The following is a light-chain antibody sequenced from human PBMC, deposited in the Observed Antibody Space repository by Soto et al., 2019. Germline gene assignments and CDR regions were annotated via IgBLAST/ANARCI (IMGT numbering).Light chain of an antibody. Sequence: DIQMTQSPSTLSASVGDRATITCRASQDMNRWLAWYQQKPGKAPKILIYSADTLESGGPSRFSGSGYGTEFILTISSLQPGDFATYYCQQFSLYWAFGQGTKVDIK. V-gene: IGKV1-5*01. CDR1: QDMNRW. CDR2: SAD. J-gene: IGKJ1*01. CDR3: QQFSLYWA.